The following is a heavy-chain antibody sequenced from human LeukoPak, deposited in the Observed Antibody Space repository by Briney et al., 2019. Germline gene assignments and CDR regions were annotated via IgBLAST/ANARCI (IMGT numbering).Heavy chain of an antibody. D-gene: IGHD3-10*01. V-gene: IGHV3-33*01. Sequence: GGSLRLSCAASGFIFSSYGMHWVRQAPGKGLKWVAVIWYNGSKKYYADSVKGRFTISRDNSKNTLYLQMNSLRAEDTAVYYCARDKFRFDNWGQGTLVTVSS. CDR1: GFIFSSYG. J-gene: IGHJ4*02. CDR2: IWYNGSKK. CDR3: ARDKFRFDN.